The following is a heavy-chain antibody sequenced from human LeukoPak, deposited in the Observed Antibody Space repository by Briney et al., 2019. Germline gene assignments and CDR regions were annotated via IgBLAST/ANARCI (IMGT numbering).Heavy chain of an antibody. V-gene: IGHV3-48*03. CDR2: ISSSGSTI. CDR3: ARSTLYSSGWYWELYYYYGMDV. J-gene: IGHJ6*02. D-gene: IGHD6-19*01. Sequence: GGSLRLSCAASGFTFSSYEMNWVRQAPGKGLEWVSYISSSGSTIYYADSVKGRFTISRDNAKNSLYLQMNSLRAEDTAVYYCARSTLYSSGWYWELYYYYGMDVWGQGTTVTVSS. CDR1: GFTFSSYE.